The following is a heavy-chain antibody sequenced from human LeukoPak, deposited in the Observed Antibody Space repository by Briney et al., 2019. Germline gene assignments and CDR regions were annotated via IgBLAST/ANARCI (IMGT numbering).Heavy chain of an antibody. CDR3: ARDTVAATPRIDY. CDR1: GGSFSGYY. V-gene: IGHV4-34*01. CDR2: INHSGST. D-gene: IGHD2-15*01. Sequence: SETLSLTCAAYGGSFSGYYWSWIRQPPGKGLEWIGEINHSGSTNYNPSLKSRVTISVDTSKNQFSLKLSSVTAADTAVYYCARDTVAATPRIDYWGQGTLVTVSS. J-gene: IGHJ4*02.